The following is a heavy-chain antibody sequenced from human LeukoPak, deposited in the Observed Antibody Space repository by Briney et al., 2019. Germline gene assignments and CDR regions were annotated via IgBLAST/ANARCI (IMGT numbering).Heavy chain of an antibody. V-gene: IGHV1-69*05. D-gene: IGHD3-10*01. CDR2: IIPIFGTA. Sequence: SVKVSCKASGGTFSSYAISWVRQAPGQGLERMGGIIPIFGTANYAQKFQGRVTMTTDTSTSTAYMELRSLRSDDTAVYYCARVGNYGSGSYYKFRYFQHWGQGTLVTVSS. J-gene: IGHJ1*01. CDR1: GGTFSSYA. CDR3: ARVGNYGSGSYYKFRYFQH.